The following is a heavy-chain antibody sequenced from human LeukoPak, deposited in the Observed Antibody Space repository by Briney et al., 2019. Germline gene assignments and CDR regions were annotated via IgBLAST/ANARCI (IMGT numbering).Heavy chain of an antibody. D-gene: IGHD3-22*01. V-gene: IGHV4-31*03. CDR1: GGSISSGGYY. CDR2: IYYSGST. J-gene: IGHJ5*02. CDR3: AREYYYDSSAGPENWFDP. Sequence: PSQTLSLTCTVSGGSISSGGYYWSWIRQHPGKGLEWIGYIYYSGSTYYNPSLKSRVTITVDTSKNQFSLKLSSVTAADTAVYYCAREYYYDSSAGPENWFDPWGQGTLVTVSS.